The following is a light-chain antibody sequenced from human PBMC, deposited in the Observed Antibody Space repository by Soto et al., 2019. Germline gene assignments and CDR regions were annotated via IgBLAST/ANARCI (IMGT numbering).Light chain of an antibody. CDR3: QQSYITPYT. V-gene: IGKV1-39*01. Sequence: DLQMTPSPSSLSASVRDTVTITCRASQSISVHLNWYQQKPGEVPKLLIYAASNLHSGVPSRFSGSGSETDFALTISSLQPEDFATYYCQQSYITPYTFGQGTRLEIK. CDR2: AAS. CDR1: QSISVH. J-gene: IGKJ2*01.